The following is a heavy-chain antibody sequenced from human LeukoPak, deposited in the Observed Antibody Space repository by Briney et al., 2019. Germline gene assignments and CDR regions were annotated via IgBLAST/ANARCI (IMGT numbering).Heavy chain of an antibody. CDR1: GFTFSSYE. CDR3: AELGITMIGGV. V-gene: IGHV3-48*03. CDR2: ISSSGSTI. D-gene: IGHD3-10*02. Sequence: GGSLRLSCAASGFTFSSYEMNWVRQAPGKGLEWVSYISSSGSTIYYADSVKGRFTISRDNARNSLYLQMNSLRAEDTAVYYCAELGITMIGGVWGKGTTVTVSS. J-gene: IGHJ6*04.